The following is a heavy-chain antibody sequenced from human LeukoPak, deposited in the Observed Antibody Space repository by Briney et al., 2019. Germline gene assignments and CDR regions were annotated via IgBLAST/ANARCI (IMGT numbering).Heavy chain of an antibody. J-gene: IGHJ4*02. D-gene: IGHD5-12*01. CDR1: GYTFTSYD. V-gene: IGHV1-8*01. CDR2: MNLNSGNT. CDR3: ATYSSSGYDLGEDSFDS. Sequence: GSSVKVSRKGSGYTFTSYDFNWLRQRPAQGLERMGWMNLNSGNTGYAHKFQDRVSITINTSISTAYMELSSLRSEDTAVYYCATYSSSGYDLGEDSFDSWGQGTLVTVSS.